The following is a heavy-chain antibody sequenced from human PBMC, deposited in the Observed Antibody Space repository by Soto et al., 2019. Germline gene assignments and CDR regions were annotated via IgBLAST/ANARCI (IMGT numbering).Heavy chain of an antibody. CDR1: GGAIINYY. J-gene: IGHJ6*02. D-gene: IGHD5-12*01. V-gene: IGHV4-59*07. CDR2: VYYRGST. Sequence: QVQLQESGPRLVKPSDTLSLTCTVSGGAIINYYWSWIRQPPGKGLEWIGYVYYRGSTNYNPSLKSRATVSVATSKSQFALKLSSVTAADTAVCCCARARLGGYELNSYYGMDVWGRGTTVTVSS. CDR3: ARARLGGYELNSYYGMDV.